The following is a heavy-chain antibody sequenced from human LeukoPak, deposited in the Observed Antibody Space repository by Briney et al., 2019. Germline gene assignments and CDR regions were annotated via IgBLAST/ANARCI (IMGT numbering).Heavy chain of an antibody. CDR1: GGSISSYY. CDR3: ARSGGSQDYFDY. CDR2: IYYSGST. V-gene: IGHV4-59*01. J-gene: IGHJ4*02. Sequence: PSETLSLTCTVSGGSISSYYWSWIRQPPGKGLEWIGYIYYSGSTNYNPSLKSRATISVDTSKNQFSLKLSSVTAADTAVYYCARSGGSQDYFDYWGQGTLVTVSS. D-gene: IGHD1-26*01.